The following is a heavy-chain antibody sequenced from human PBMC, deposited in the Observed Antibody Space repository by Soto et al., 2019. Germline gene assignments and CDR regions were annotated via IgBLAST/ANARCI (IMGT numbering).Heavy chain of an antibody. CDR2: IYNGGST. V-gene: IGHV3-66*01. CDR3: ARDRIPTGMDV. J-gene: IGHJ6*02. Sequence: ESGGGLVQPGGSLRLSCAVSGFTVSSNYMSWVRQAPGKGLEWVSVIYNGGSTYYADSVKGRFTISRDNSKNTLYLQMNSLRAEDTAVYYCARDRIPTGMDVWGQGTTVTVSS. CDR1: GFTVSSNY.